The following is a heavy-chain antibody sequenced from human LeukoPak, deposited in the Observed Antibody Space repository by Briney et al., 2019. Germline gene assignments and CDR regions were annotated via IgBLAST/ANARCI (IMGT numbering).Heavy chain of an antibody. J-gene: IGHJ5*02. CDR1: GFIFSDYY. Sequence: GGSLRLSCAASGFIFSDYYMTWICQAPGKGLEWLSYISGSGSDTNYADSVKGRFTTSRDNAKNSLYLQMNSLRVEDMGVYYCARETRGHYYDSSGPDHWGQGTLVTVSS. CDR2: ISGSGSDT. V-gene: IGHV3-11*06. CDR3: ARETRGHYYDSSGPDH. D-gene: IGHD3-22*01.